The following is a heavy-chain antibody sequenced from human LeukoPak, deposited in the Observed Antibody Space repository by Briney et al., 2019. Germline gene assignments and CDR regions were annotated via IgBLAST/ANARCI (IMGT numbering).Heavy chain of an antibody. D-gene: IGHD5-18*01. J-gene: IGHJ4*02. CDR2: ISSSSSYI. V-gene: IGHV3-21*01. CDR3: ARDVRGYSYGPDY. CDR1: GFTFNSYS. Sequence: GGSLRLSCAASGFTFNSYSMNWVRQAPGKGLEWVSSISSSSSYIYYADSVKGRFTISRDNAKNSLYLQMNSLRAEDTAVYYCARDVRGYSYGPDYWGQGTLVTVSS.